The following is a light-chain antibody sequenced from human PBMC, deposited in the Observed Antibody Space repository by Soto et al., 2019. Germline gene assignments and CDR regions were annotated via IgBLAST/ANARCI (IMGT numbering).Light chain of an antibody. CDR3: QQYGSSPYT. CDR1: QSVSSSY. V-gene: IGKV3-20*01. Sequence: EIVLTQSPGTLSLSPGARATLSCRASQSVSSSYLAWYQQKPGQAPRLLIYDASSRATGIPDRFSGSGSGTDFTLTICRLEPEDFAVYFCQQYGSSPYTFGQGTKLEIK. CDR2: DAS. J-gene: IGKJ2*01.